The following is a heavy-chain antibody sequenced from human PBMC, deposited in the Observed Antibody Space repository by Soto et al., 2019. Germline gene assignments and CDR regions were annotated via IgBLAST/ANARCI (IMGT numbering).Heavy chain of an antibody. CDR3: AGLRGSGSYSAYYFDS. D-gene: IGHD3-10*01. V-gene: IGHV4-31*03. CDR1: GGYISNGGYY. J-gene: IGHJ4*02. CDR2: IHYSGMT. Sequence: QVHLQESGPGLVKPSQTLSLTCTVSGGYISNGGYYWSWIRQHPGKGLEWMGYIHYSGMTYYTPSLTSRVAISVDTAKNQFSLKLSSVTAADTALDYCAGLRGSGSYSAYYFDSWGQGTLVTVSS.